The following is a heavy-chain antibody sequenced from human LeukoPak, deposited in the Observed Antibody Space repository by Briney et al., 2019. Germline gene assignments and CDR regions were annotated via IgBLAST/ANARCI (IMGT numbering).Heavy chain of an antibody. V-gene: IGHV3-66*01. Sequence: PGGSLRLSCAASGFTVSSTYMSWVRQAPGRGLEWVSVIYSAGSTYYADSVKGRFTISKDNSKNTLYLQMNSLRAEDTAVYYCAKDIGSSSWYDAFDIWGQGTMVTVSS. CDR3: AKDIGSSSWYDAFDI. D-gene: IGHD6-13*01. CDR1: GFTVSSTY. CDR2: IYSAGST. J-gene: IGHJ3*02.